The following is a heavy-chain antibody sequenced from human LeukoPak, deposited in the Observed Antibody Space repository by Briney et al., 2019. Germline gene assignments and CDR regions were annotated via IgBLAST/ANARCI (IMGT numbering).Heavy chain of an antibody. D-gene: IGHD3-22*01. CDR1: GGSFSGYY. CDR2: INHSGST. V-gene: IGHV4-34*01. J-gene: IGHJ4*02. Sequence: SETLSLTCAVYGGSFSGYYWSWIRQPPGKGLEWIGEINHSGSTNYNPSLKSRVTISVDTSKNQFSLKLSSVTATDTAVYYCARGTYYDSSGYYYVFDYWGQGTLVTVSS. CDR3: ARGTYYDSSGYYYVFDY.